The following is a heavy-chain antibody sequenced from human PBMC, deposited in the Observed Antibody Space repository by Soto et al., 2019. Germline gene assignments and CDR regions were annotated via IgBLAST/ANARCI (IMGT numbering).Heavy chain of an antibody. V-gene: IGHV4-39*01. D-gene: IGHD2-21*02. J-gene: IGHJ4*02. CDR3: ARNRTSVVTPTSFDD. Sequence: PETLPLTCTVSVGSINSRSYYLGWILQSPGKGLEWIGSIYYSGSTYYNPSLKSRVAMSVDTSKNQFSLKLRSVSAADTAVYYCARNRTSVVTPTSFDDWGQGRLVTGSS. CDR1: VGSINSRSYY. CDR2: IYYSGST.